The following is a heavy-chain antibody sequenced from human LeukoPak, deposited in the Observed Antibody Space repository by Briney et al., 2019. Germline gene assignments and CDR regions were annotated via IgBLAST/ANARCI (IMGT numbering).Heavy chain of an antibody. Sequence: GESLKISCKGSGYSFATYWISWVRQMPGKGLEWMGRIDSTDSYSNYSPSFQGHVTISADKSISTAYLQWSSLKASDTAIYYCARHQGGITMVRGVDDYWGQGTLVTVSS. CDR2: IDSTDSYS. D-gene: IGHD3-10*01. CDR3: ARHQGGITMVRGVDDY. V-gene: IGHV5-10-1*01. CDR1: GYSFATYW. J-gene: IGHJ4*02.